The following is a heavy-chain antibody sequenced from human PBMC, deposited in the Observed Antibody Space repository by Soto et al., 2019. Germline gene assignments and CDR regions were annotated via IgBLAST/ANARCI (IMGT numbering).Heavy chain of an antibody. CDR2: ISSSSSYI. J-gene: IGHJ6*03. CDR3: ARDQNGIAAPTYCMDV. CDR1: GFTFSSYS. V-gene: IGHV3-21*01. Sequence: PGGSLRLSCAASGFTFSSYSMNWVRQAPGKGLEWVSSISSSSSYIYYADSVKGRFTISRDNAKNSLYLQMNSLRAEDTAVYYCARDQNGIAAPTYCMDVWGKGTTVTVSS. D-gene: IGHD6-6*01.